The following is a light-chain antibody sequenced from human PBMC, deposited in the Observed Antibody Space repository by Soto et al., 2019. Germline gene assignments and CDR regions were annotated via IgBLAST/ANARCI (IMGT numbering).Light chain of an antibody. CDR2: GAS. J-gene: IGKJ1*01. CDR1: QSISRY. Sequence: DIQMTQSPSSLSASVGDRVTITCRASQSISRYLNWYRQKPGKAPNLLIYGASSLQTGVPSRFSGSGSGTDITLTICSLQPEDFATYYCQHTYTTPQTFGQGTKVEIK. CDR3: QHTYTTPQT. V-gene: IGKV1-39*01.